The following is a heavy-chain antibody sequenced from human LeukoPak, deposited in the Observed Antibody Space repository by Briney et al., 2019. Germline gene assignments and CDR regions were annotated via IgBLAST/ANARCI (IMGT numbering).Heavy chain of an antibody. CDR1: GFTLSNYN. J-gene: IGHJ4*02. Sequence: GGSLRLSCAASGFTLSNYNMNWVRQAPGKGLEWLSYISSTSNPIYYADSVKGRFTISRDNAKNSLYLQMNSLRDEDTAVYYCARAGVGARFEDYWSQGTLVTVSS. CDR2: ISSTSNPI. CDR3: ARAGVGARFEDY. V-gene: IGHV3-48*02. D-gene: IGHD1-26*01.